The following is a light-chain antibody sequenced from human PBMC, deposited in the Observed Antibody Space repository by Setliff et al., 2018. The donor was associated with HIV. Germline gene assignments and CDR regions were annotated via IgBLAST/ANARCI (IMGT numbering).Light chain of an antibody. J-gene: IGLJ1*01. CDR1: SSNIGAGYD. CDR2: GNN. CDR3: QSYDSSLSGYV. Sequence: QSVLTQPPSASGTPGQRVTISCTGSSSNIGAGYDVHWYQQLPGTAPKLLIYGNNNRPSGVPDRFSGSKSGTSASLAITGLQAEDEADYYCQSYDSSLSGYVFGTGTKV. V-gene: IGLV1-40*01.